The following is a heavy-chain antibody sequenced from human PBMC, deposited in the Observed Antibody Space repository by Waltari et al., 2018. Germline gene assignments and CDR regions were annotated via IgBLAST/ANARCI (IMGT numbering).Heavy chain of an antibody. V-gene: IGHV3-11*04. CDR1: GLSFSHLF. CDR3: ARQGGYCV. D-gene: IGHD5-12*01. J-gene: IGHJ4*02. Sequence: QVQLVESGGGLAKPGGSLRLSCEVSGLSFSHLFMSWIRQAPGKGLEWLSYISESGEPTYHADSVKGRFSISRDNAKNSLFLQMDSLTAEDTAVYYCARQGGYCVWGQGTLVTVSS. CDR2: ISESGEPT.